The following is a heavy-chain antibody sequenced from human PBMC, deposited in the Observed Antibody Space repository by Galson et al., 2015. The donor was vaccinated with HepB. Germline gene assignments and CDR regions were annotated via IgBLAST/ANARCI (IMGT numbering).Heavy chain of an antibody. Sequence: SLRLSCAASGFTFSSYWMSWVRQAPGKGLEWVANIKQDGSEKYYVDSVKGRFTISRDNAKNSLYLQMNSLRAEDTAVYYCAKDRGSGWYYFDDWGQGTLVTVSS. J-gene: IGHJ4*02. CDR3: AKDRGSGWYYFDD. CDR1: GFTFSSYW. D-gene: IGHD6-19*01. CDR2: IKQDGSEK. V-gene: IGHV3-7*01.